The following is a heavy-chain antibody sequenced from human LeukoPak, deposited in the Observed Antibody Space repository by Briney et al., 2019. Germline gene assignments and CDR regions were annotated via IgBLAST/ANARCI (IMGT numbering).Heavy chain of an antibody. CDR3: AKNRNTYAYIPIRYYFDY. Sequence: GRSLRLSCAASGFTFNSYGMHWVRQAPGKGLEWVAVISYDGSNEYFADSVKGRFTISRDNSKSTLFLQMNSLRAEDTAMYYCAKNRNTYAYIPIRYYFDYWGQGTLVTVSS. CDR2: ISYDGSNE. D-gene: IGHD3-16*01. CDR1: GFTFNSYG. J-gene: IGHJ4*02. V-gene: IGHV3-30*18.